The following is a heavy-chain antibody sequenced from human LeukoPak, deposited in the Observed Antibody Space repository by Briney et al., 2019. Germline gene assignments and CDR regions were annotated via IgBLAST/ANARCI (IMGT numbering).Heavy chain of an antibody. CDR1: GASISSYY. CDR3: ARDRRDYGDSRGAFDI. CDR2: IYYSGST. Sequence: PSETLSLTCTVSGASISSYYWSWIRQPPGKGLEWIGYIYYSGSTNYNPSPKSRVTISVDTSKKQFSPKLLSVTAADTAVYYCARDRRDYGDSRGAFDIWGQGTMVTVSS. D-gene: IGHD4-17*01. V-gene: IGHV4-59*01. J-gene: IGHJ3*02.